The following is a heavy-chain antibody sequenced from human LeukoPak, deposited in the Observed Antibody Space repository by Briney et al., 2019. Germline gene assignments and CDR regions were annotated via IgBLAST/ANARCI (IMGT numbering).Heavy chain of an antibody. D-gene: IGHD3-3*01. CDR2: ISSSGSTI. CDR3: ASPPLPGSGYYPYDAFDI. V-gene: IGHV3-48*01. Sequence: PGGSLRLSCAASGFTFSSCAMNWVRQAPGKGLEWVSYISSSGSTIYYADSVRGRFTISRDNAKNSLYLQMNSLRAEDTAVYYCASPPLPGSGYYPYDAFDIWGQGTMVTVSS. CDR1: GFTFSSCA. J-gene: IGHJ3*02.